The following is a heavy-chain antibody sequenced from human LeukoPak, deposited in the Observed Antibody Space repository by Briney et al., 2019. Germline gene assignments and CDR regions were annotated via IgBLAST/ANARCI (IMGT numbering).Heavy chain of an antibody. V-gene: IGHV3-30*03. Sequence: GGSLRLSCAASGFTFSIYGMHWVRQAPGKGLEWVAVISYDGSNKYYADSVKSRFTISRDNSKNTLYLQMNTLRAEDTAVYYCARSGRRGYSYGFRFKYYFDYWGQGTLVTVSS. J-gene: IGHJ4*02. CDR2: ISYDGSNK. CDR1: GFTFSIYG. D-gene: IGHD5-18*01. CDR3: ARSGRRGYSYGFRFKYYFDY.